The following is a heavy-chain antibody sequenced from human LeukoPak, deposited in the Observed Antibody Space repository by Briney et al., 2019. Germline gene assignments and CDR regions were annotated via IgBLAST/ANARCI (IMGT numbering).Heavy chain of an antibody. Sequence: SETLSLTCAVSGGSISSSNWWSWVRQPPGKGLEWIGEIYHSGSTNYNPSLKSRVTISVDKSKNQFSLKLSSVTAADTAVYYCARVLYDYGDYVLSSVYYYGMDVWGQGTTVTVSS. CDR2: IYHSGST. D-gene: IGHD4-17*01. CDR1: GGSISSSNW. CDR3: ARVLYDYGDYVLSSVYYYGMDV. J-gene: IGHJ6*02. V-gene: IGHV4-4*02.